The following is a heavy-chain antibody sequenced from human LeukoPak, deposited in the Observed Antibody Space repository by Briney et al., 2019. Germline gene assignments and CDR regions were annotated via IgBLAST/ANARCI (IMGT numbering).Heavy chain of an antibody. D-gene: IGHD6-13*01. J-gene: IGHJ4*02. CDR1: GFTFSSYG. Sequence: GRSLRLSCAASGFTFSSYGMHWVRQAPGKGLEWVAVISYDGSNKYYADSVKGRFTISRDNSKNTLYLQMNSLRAEDTAVYYCAKDWMYSSSWGHFDYWGQGTLVAVSS. V-gene: IGHV3-30*18. CDR3: AKDWMYSSSWGHFDY. CDR2: ISYDGSNK.